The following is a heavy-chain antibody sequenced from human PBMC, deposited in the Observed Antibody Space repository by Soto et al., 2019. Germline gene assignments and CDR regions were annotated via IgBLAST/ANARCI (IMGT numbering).Heavy chain of an antibody. CDR2: IYYSGST. D-gene: IGHD6-13*01. V-gene: IGHV4-30-4*01. CDR1: GGSISSGDYY. CDR3: ARERPDGSRLDP. Sequence: QVQLQESGPGLVKPSQTLSLTCTVSGGSISSGDYYWSWIRQPPGKGPEWIGYIYYSGSTYYNPSLKRRSTLSVDTSKNQFSLKLRSVTAADTAVYYCARERPDGSRLDPWGQGTLVTVSS. J-gene: IGHJ5*02.